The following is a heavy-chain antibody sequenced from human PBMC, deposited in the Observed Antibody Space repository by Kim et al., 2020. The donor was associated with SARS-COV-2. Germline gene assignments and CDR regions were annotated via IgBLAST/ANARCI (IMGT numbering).Heavy chain of an antibody. V-gene: IGHV3-23*01. Sequence: GGSLRLSCAASGFTFSSYAMSWVRQAPGKGVEWVSAISGSGGSTYYADSVKGWFTISRDNSKNTLYLQMNSLRAEDTAVYYCAKPITMTPGDNYWGQGTLVTVSS. J-gene: IGHJ4*02. CDR3: AKPITMTPGDNY. D-gene: IGHD3-22*01. CDR1: GFTFSSYA. CDR2: ISGSGGST.